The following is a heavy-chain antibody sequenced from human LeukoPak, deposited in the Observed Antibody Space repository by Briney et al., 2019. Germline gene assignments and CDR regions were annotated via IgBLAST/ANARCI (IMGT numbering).Heavy chain of an antibody. CDR2: INHSGST. CDR3: AKRKWLVRWFDP. D-gene: IGHD6-19*01. J-gene: IGHJ5*02. V-gene: IGHV4-34*01. CDR1: GGSFSGYY. Sequence: SETLSLTCAVSGGSFSGYYWSWIRQPPGKGLEWIGEINHSGSTNYNPSLKSRVTISVDTSKNQFSLKLSSVTAADTAVYYCAKRKWLVRWFDPWGQGTLVTVSS.